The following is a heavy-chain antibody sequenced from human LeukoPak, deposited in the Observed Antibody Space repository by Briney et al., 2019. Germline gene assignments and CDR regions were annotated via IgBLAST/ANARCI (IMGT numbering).Heavy chain of an antibody. CDR1: GGTFSSYT. V-gene: IGHV1-69*02. J-gene: IGHJ4*02. Sequence: ASVKVSCKASGGTFSSYTISWVRQAPGQRLEWMGRIIPILGIANYAHMFQGRVTITADKSTSPAYMEVSSLRSEDTAVYYCARAGSDTYGDYFDYWGQGTLVTVSS. D-gene: IGHD3-10*01. CDR2: IIPILGIA. CDR3: ARAGSDTYGDYFDY.